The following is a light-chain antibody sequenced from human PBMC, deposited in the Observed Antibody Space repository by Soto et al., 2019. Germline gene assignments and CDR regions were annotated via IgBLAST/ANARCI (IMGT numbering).Light chain of an antibody. Sequence: QSVLTQPPSVSGAPVQSVTSSCTGSSSNIWAGYDVHWYQQLPGTAPKLLIYGNSNRPSGVPDRFSGSKSGTSASLAITGLQAEDEADYYCQSYDSSLSGHVVFGGGTKLTVL. CDR1: SSNIWAGYD. V-gene: IGLV1-40*01. CDR2: GNS. CDR3: QSYDSSLSGHVV. J-gene: IGLJ2*01.